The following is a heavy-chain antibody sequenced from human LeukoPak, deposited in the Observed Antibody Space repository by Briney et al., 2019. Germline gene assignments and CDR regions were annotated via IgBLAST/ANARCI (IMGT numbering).Heavy chain of an antibody. CDR1: GFVFSIYT. J-gene: IGHJ4*02. Sequence: GGSLRLSCSASGFVFSIYTMYWVRQAPGKGPEYVSTISGSGNGGSIYYADSAKGRFTISRDDSKSILYFQMNGLRSEDTAVYYCVKDFGRVRGTPDSWGQGTLVTVSS. CDR2: ISGSGNGGSI. V-gene: IGHV3-64D*06. D-gene: IGHD3-16*01. CDR3: VKDFGRVRGTPDS.